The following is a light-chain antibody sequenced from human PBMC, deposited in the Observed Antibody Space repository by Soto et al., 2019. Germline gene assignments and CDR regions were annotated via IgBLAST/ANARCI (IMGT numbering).Light chain of an antibody. CDR1: NSNIGAGYD. Sequence: QSVLTHPPSVSRAPGHRFTISFTGSNSNIGAGYDVHWYLQLPVTAPKLIVYTNNNRPSGVPDRFSGSKSGTSASLEITGLKAEDEADYYCQSYDSRISAYVFGTGTKVTVL. J-gene: IGLJ1*01. V-gene: IGLV1-40*01. CDR3: QSYDSRISAYV. CDR2: TNN.